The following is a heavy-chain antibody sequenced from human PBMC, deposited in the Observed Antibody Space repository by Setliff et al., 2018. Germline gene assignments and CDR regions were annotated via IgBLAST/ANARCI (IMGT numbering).Heavy chain of an antibody. CDR3: ARDSPHWYVVVTADY. Sequence: ASVKVSCKASGYTFTSYGISWVRQAPGQGREWMGWISAYNGNTNYAQKLQGRVTMTTDTSTSTSYMELMSLLSDDTAVYYCARDSPHWYVVVTADYWDQGTLGTGSS. CDR1: GYTFTSYG. V-gene: IGHV1-18*01. J-gene: IGHJ4*02. D-gene: IGHD2-21*02. CDR2: ISAYNGNT.